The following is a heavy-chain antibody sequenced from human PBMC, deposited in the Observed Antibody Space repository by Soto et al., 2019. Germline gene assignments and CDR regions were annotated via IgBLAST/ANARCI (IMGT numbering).Heavy chain of an antibody. V-gene: IGHV3-21*01. Sequence: EVQLVESGGGLVKPGGSLRLSCAASGFTFSSYSMNWVRQAPGKGLEWVSSISSSSSYIYYADSVKGRFTISRDNAKNSLHLQMNSLRAEDTAVYYCARPPNYYDSRGYYGYWGQGTLVTVSS. J-gene: IGHJ4*02. CDR3: ARPPNYYDSRGYYGY. CDR1: GFTFSSYS. CDR2: ISSSSSYI. D-gene: IGHD3-22*01.